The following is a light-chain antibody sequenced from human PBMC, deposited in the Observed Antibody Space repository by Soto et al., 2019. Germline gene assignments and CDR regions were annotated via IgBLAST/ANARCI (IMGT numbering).Light chain of an antibody. CDR1: QSFSSN. V-gene: IGKV3-15*01. CDR2: GAS. J-gene: IGKJ4*01. Sequence: IVLTQSPATLSVSPGERATLSCRASQSFSSNLAWYQQKPGQAPRLLIYGASTRATGIPARFSGSGSGTEFTLTISSLQSEDFAVYYCQQYNNWPPLTFGGGTKVDIK. CDR3: QQYNNWPPLT.